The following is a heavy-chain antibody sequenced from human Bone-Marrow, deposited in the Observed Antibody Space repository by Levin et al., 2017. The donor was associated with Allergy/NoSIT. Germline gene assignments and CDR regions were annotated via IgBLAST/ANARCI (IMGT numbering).Heavy chain of an antibody. D-gene: IGHD1-1*01. J-gene: IGHJ4*02. V-gene: IGHV3-30*18. Sequence: GESLKISCAASGFTFSRYGMHWVRQAPGKGLEWVAVISYDGTGQYFADSVKGRFAISRDNSKSTLFLRMNSLRPEDTALYYCAKDWGHEQQLESYFESWGQGTLVTVSS. CDR1: GFTFSRYG. CDR3: AKDWGHEQQLESYFES. CDR2: ISYDGTGQ.